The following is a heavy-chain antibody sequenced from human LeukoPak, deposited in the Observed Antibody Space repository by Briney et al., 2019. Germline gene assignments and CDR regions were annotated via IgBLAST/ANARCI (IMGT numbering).Heavy chain of an antibody. CDR1: GYTFSSYY. CDR2: IIPIFGTA. V-gene: IGHV1-69*13. Sequence: ASVKVSCKASGYTFSSYYMHWVRQALGQGLEWMGGIIPIFGTANYAQKFQGRVTITADESTSTAYMELSSLRSEDTAVYYCARLHYYGSGSPYWGQGTLVTVSS. D-gene: IGHD3-10*01. J-gene: IGHJ4*02. CDR3: ARLHYYGSGSPY.